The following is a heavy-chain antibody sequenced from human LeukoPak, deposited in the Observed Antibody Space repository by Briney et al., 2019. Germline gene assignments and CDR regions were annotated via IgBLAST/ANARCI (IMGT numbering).Heavy chain of an antibody. CDR2: ISSSSSYI. Sequence: GGSLRLSCAASGFTFSSYSMNWVRQAPGKGLEWVSSISSSSSYIYYADSVKGRFTISRDNAKNTLFLQINSLRAEDTAVYYCARDLGQYYDTSDNWFDPWGQGTLVTVSS. J-gene: IGHJ5*02. CDR1: GFTFSSYS. CDR3: ARDLGQYYDTSDNWFDP. V-gene: IGHV3-21*01. D-gene: IGHD3-22*01.